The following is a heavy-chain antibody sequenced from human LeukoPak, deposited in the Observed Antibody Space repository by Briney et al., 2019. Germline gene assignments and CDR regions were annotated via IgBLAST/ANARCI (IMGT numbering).Heavy chain of an antibody. CDR3: ARDYGEAATITAFRTYYYFDH. D-gene: IGHD5-24*01. J-gene: IGHJ4*02. V-gene: IGHV1-2*02. Sequence: ASVKVSCKASGYRFTDYYMHWVRQAPGEGLEWMGWVNPNNGATNYAQKFQGRVTMTRGTSINTVYMDLTGLRSDDSAIYYCARDYGEAATITAFRTYYYFDHWGRGTLVTVSS. CDR2: VNPNNGAT. CDR1: GYRFTDYY.